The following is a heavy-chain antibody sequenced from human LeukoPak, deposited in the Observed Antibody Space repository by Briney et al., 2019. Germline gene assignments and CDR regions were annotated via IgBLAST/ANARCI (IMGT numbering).Heavy chain of an antibody. CDR2: ISSSGSSK. V-gene: IGHV3-11*04. Sequence: GRSLRLSCAASGFTFSDYYMSWIRQAPGKGLEWVSYISSSGSSKYYADSVKGRFTISRDNSKNTLYLQMNSLRAEDTAVYYCARDGKHIAAAGPSYYYYMDVWGKGTTVTVSS. CDR3: ARDGKHIAAAGPSYYYYMDV. D-gene: IGHD6-13*01. J-gene: IGHJ6*03. CDR1: GFTFSDYY.